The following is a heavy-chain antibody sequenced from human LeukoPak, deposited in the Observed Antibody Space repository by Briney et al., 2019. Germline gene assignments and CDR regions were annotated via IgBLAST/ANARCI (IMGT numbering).Heavy chain of an antibody. CDR1: GFTFSNYA. CDR2: ISSKGDST. Sequence: GGSLRLSCAASGFTFSNYAMHWVRQAPGKGLEYVSAISSKGDSTHYSNSVKGRFTISRDNSKNTLYLQMNSLRAEGTAVYYCAKDRHDIVVVPAAIIPVTYYYMDVWGKGTTVTVSS. D-gene: IGHD2-2*02. V-gene: IGHV3-64*01. CDR3: AKDRHDIVVVPAAIIPVTYYYMDV. J-gene: IGHJ6*03.